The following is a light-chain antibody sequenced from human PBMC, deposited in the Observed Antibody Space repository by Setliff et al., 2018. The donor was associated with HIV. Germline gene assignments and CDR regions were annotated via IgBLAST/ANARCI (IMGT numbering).Light chain of an antibody. V-gene: IGLV2-23*01. J-gene: IGLJ2*01. CDR3: CSYAGSVV. Sequence: QSVLAQPASVSGSPGQSITISCTGTSSDVGSYNLVSWYQQHPGKAPKLMIYEGSERPSGVSNRFSGSKSGNTASLTISGLQAEDEADYYCCSYAGSVVFGGGTKVTV. CDR1: SSDVGSYNL. CDR2: EGS.